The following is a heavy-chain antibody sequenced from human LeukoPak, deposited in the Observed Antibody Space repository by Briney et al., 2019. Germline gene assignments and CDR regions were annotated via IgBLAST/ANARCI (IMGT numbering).Heavy chain of an antibody. D-gene: IGHD3-22*01. CDR1: GFTFSSYS. CDR2: ISSSSSYI. Sequence: PGGSLRLSCAASGFTFSSYSMNWVRQAPGKGLEWVSSISSSSSYIYYADPVKGRFTISRDNAKNSLYLQMDSLRAEDTAVYYCARDGTWTYYYDSSGAADAFDIWGQGTMVTVSS. J-gene: IGHJ3*02. V-gene: IGHV3-21*01. CDR3: ARDGTWTYYYDSSGAADAFDI.